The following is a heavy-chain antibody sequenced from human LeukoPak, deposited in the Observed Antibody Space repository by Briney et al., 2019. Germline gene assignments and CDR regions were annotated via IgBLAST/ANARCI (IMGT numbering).Heavy chain of an antibody. CDR1: GFTFTSYW. V-gene: IGHV3-74*01. D-gene: IGHD5-18*01. J-gene: IGHJ4*02. CDR2: IKGDESST. Sequence: PGGSLRLSCAASGFTFTSYWIHWVRQAPGKGLVWVSRIKGDESSTNYADSVKGRFTISRDNAKNTVYLHMNSLRVEDAAVYYCARDHGYSSSRRFDYWGQGTLVTVSS. CDR3: ARDHGYSSSRRFDY.